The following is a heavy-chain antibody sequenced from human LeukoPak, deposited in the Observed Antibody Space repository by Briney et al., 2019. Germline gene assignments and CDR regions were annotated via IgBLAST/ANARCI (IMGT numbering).Heavy chain of an antibody. D-gene: IGHD6-19*01. Sequence: SGGSLRLSCAASGFTFSSNYMSWVRQAPGKGLEWVSVIYSGGSTYYADSVKGGFTISRDNSKNTLYLQMNSLRAEDTAVYYCAKDGEEYSSGWNNWFDPWGQGTLVTVSS. CDR1: GFTFSSNY. CDR2: IYSGGST. CDR3: AKDGEEYSSGWNNWFDP. J-gene: IGHJ5*02. V-gene: IGHV3-53*01.